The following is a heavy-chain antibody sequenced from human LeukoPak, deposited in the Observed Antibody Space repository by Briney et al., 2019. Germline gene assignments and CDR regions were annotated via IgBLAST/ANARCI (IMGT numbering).Heavy chain of an antibody. CDR3: AKGSGGYGDYLYYFDY. J-gene: IGHJ4*02. V-gene: IGHV3-30*02. Sequence: QPGGSLRLSCAASGFTFSSYGMHWVRQAPGKGLEWVAVIWYDGSNKYYADSEKGRFTISRDNSKNSLYLQMNSLRAEDTALYYCAKGSGGYGDYLYYFDYWGQGTLVTVSS. CDR2: IWYDGSNK. CDR1: GFTFSSYG. D-gene: IGHD4-17*01.